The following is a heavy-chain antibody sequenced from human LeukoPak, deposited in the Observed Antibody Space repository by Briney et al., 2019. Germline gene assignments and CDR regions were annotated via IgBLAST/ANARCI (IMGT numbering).Heavy chain of an antibody. J-gene: IGHJ5*02. CDR3: AKFPPDYDYVWGTASFDP. CDR1: GFTFSSYA. D-gene: IGHD3-16*01. CDR2: ISGSGGST. V-gene: IGHV3-23*01. Sequence: GGSLRLSCAASGFTFSSYAMSWVRQAPGKGLEWVSAISGSGGSTYYADSVKGRFTISRDNSKNTLYLQMNSLRAEETAVYYCAKFPPDYDYVWGTASFDPWGQGTLVTVSS.